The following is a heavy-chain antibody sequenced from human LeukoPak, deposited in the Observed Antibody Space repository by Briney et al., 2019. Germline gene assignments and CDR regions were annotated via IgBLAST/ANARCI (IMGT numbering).Heavy chain of an antibody. D-gene: IGHD6-13*01. CDR2: IYDSGST. CDR1: GGSISSYY. V-gene: IGHV4-59*01. J-gene: IGHJ4*02. Sequence: SETLSLTCTVSGGSISSYYWSWIRQPPGKGLGWIGYIYDSGSTNYNPSLKSRVTISVDTSKNQFSLKLSSVTAADTAVYYCARAGYSSSWYRLNSYYFDYWGQGTLVTVSS. CDR3: ARAGYSSSWYRLNSYYFDY.